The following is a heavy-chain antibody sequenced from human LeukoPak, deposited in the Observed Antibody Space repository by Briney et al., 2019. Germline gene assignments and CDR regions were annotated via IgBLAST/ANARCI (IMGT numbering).Heavy chain of an antibody. V-gene: IGHV3-23*01. CDR3: AKRGVVIRVILVGFHKEAYYFDS. Sequence: GGPLRLSCAVSGNTLSHYGMPWARQAPGKGREWVAHIRDSGGSTHYADSVKPRYNISRDNPKNTLYPQMKSLRAEDTAVYFCAKRGVVIRVILVGFHKEAYYFDSWGQGALVTVSS. CDR2: IRDSGGST. J-gene: IGHJ4*02. D-gene: IGHD3-22*01. CDR1: GNTLSHYG.